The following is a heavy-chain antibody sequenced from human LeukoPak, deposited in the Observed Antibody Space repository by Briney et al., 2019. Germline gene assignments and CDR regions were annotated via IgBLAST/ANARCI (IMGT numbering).Heavy chain of an antibody. CDR2: ISGSGGST. J-gene: IGHJ4*02. V-gene: IGHV3-23*01. Sequence: GGSLRLSCAASGFTFSGYAMSWVRQAPGKGLEWVSAISGSGGSTYYADSVKGRFTISRDNSKNTLYLQMNSLRAEDTAVYYCAKDQIVVVPAATFDYWGQGTLVTVSS. D-gene: IGHD2-2*01. CDR1: GFTFSGYA. CDR3: AKDQIVVVPAATFDY.